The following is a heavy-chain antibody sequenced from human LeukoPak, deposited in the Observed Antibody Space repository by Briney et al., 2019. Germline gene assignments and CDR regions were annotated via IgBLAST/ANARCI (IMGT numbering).Heavy chain of an antibody. CDR1: GFTFSSYA. Sequence: GSLRLSCAASGFTFSSYAMSWVRQAPGKGLEWVSAISGSGGSTYYADSVKGRFTISRDNSKNTLYLQMNGLRAEDTAVYYCAKIFYMIVVEGALDIWGQGTMVTVSS. CDR2: ISGSGGST. D-gene: IGHD3-22*01. V-gene: IGHV3-23*01. J-gene: IGHJ3*02. CDR3: AKIFYMIVVEGALDI.